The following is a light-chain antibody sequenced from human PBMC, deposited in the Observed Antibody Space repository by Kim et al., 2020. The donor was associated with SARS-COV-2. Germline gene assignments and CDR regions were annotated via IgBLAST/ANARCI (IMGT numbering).Light chain of an antibody. J-gene: IGKJ1*01. Sequence: PSSLSASVGDRVTITCQASQDISNYLNWYQQKPGKAPKLLIYDASNLETGVPSRFSGSGSGTDFTFTISSLQPEDIATYYCQHQTFGQGTKVDIK. CDR3: QHQT. CDR2: DAS. V-gene: IGKV1-33*01. CDR1: QDISNY.